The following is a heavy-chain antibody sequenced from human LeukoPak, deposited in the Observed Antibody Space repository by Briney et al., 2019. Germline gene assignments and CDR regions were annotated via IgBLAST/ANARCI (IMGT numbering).Heavy chain of an antibody. J-gene: IGHJ1*01. CDR2: MNPNSGNT. CDR1: GGTFSSYA. D-gene: IGHD3-3*01. V-gene: IGHV1-8*03. CDR3: ARGRRGLRFLEWLFQY. Sequence: GSSVKVSCKASGGTFSSYAISWVRQATGQGLEWMGWMNPNSGNTGYAQKFQGRVTITRNTSISTAYMELSSLRSEDTAVYYCARGRRGLRFLEWLFQYWGQGTLVTVSS.